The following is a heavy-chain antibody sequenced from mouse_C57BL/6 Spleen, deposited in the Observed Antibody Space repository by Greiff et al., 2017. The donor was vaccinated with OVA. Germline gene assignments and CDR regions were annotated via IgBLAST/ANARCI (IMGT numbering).Heavy chain of an antibody. CDR3: ARSGYGNSYFDY. J-gene: IGHJ2*01. D-gene: IGHD2-1*01. CDR2: IYPSDSET. Sequence: QVQLQQPGAELVRPGSSVKLSCKASGYTFTSYWMDWVKQRPGQGLEWIGNIYPSDSETHYNQKFKDKATLTVDKSSSTAYMQLSSLTSEDSAVYYCARSGYGNSYFDYWGQGTTLTVSS. V-gene: IGHV1-61*01. CDR1: GYTFTSYW.